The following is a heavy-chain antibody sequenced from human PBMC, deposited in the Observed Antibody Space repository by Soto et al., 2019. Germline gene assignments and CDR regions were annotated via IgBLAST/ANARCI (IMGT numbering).Heavy chain of an antibody. CDR3: ARIAVAGTRFDY. D-gene: IGHD6-19*01. CDR2: IYHSGST. V-gene: IGHV4-4*02. Sequence: QVQLQESGPGLVKPSRTLSLTCAVSGGSISSSNWWSWVRQPPGKGLEWIGEIYHSGSTNYNPSLKRRVTISVDKSKNQFSLKLSSVTAADPAVYYCARIAVAGTRFDYWGQGTLVTVSS. CDR1: GGSISSSNW. J-gene: IGHJ4*02.